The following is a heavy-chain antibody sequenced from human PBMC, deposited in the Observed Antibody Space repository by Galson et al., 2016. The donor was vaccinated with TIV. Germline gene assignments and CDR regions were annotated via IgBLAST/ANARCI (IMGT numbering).Heavy chain of an antibody. CDR3: ARGSRNQGYSYYGMDV. J-gene: IGHJ6*02. CDR2: IIPIFHTT. D-gene: IGHD1-14*01. V-gene: IGHV1-69*01. CDR1: GGTFSKYA. Sequence: QSGAEVKKPGSSVRVSCETSGGTFSKYAISWVRQAPGQGLEWMGGIIPIFHTTKYAKKFQGRVTITADQFTSTSYMEVNSLRFEDTAVYYCARGSRNQGYSYYGMDVWGQGTTVTVSS.